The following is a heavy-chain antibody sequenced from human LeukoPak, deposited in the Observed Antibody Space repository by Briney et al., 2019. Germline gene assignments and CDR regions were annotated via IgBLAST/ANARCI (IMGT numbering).Heavy chain of an antibody. CDR1: GGSFSGYY. J-gene: IGHJ4*02. Sequence: SGTLSLTCAVYGGSFSGYYWSWIRQPPGKGLEWIGEINHSGSTNYNPSLKSRVTISVDTSKNQFSLKLSSVTAADTAVYYCARQANHWGQGTLVTVSS. CDR2: INHSGST. V-gene: IGHV4-34*01. CDR3: ARQANH.